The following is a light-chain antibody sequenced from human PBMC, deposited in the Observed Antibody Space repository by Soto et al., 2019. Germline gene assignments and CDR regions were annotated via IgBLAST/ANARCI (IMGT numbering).Light chain of an antibody. J-gene: IGLJ1*01. CDR3: QSYATGLSVLYV. CDR2: GNN. CDR1: SSNIGAGYD. Sequence: QSVLTQPPSVSGAPGQRVTISCTGSSSNIGAGYDVHWYQQLPGTAPKLLIYGNNNRPSGVPDRFSGSKSGTSASLAVTGLQAEDEAVYYCQSYATGLSVLYVFGTGTKLTVL. V-gene: IGLV1-40*01.